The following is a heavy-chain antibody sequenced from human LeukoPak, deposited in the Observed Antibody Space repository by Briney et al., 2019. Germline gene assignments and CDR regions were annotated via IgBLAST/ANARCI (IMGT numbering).Heavy chain of an antibody. J-gene: IGHJ6*02. Sequence: SVKVSCKASGGTFSSYAISWVRQAPGQGLEWMGRIIPILGIANYAQKFQGRVTITADKSTSTAYMELSSLRSEDTAVYYCAREVKGVNYYYYGMDVWGQGTTVTVSS. CDR2: IIPILGIA. V-gene: IGHV1-69*04. CDR3: AREVKGVNYYYYGMDV. CDR1: GGTFSSYA. D-gene: IGHD3-22*01.